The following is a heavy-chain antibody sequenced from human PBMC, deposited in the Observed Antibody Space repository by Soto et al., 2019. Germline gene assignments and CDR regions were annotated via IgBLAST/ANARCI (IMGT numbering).Heavy chain of an antibody. Sequence: SETMSLTCAVYGASLSDNYCNWLRQPPGKGLEWIGEINHSGNTNYNPSLRSRVTISIDTSKNQLSLNLRSVSAADTAVYYCARGRGEAVACGQGNLVTVS. V-gene: IGHV4-34*01. D-gene: IGHD2-21*01. CDR2: INHSGNT. CDR3: ARGRGEAVA. J-gene: IGHJ5*02. CDR1: GASLSDNY.